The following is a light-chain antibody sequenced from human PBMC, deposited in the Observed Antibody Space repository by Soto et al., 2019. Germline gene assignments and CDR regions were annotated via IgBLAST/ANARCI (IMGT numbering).Light chain of an antibody. J-gene: IGKJ1*01. CDR3: QQYNNWPRT. CDR1: QSVNSN. V-gene: IGKV3-15*01. CDR2: GAS. Sequence: ETLMTQSAATLSVSPGERVTLSCRASQSVNSNLAWYQQKPGQAPRLLIYGASTRVTGIPARFSGSGSGTDFTLASSILQSEDFAIYYCQQYNNWPRTFGQGTKVEI.